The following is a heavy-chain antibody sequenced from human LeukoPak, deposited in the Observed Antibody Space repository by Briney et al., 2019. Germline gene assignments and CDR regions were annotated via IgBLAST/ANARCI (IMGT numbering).Heavy chain of an antibody. CDR2: IYPGDSDT. J-gene: IGHJ3*02. D-gene: IGHD1-26*01. V-gene: IGHV5-51*01. CDR1: GYRFTNFW. CDR3: ARQWGRPFDI. Sequence: GESLKISCKGSGYRFTNFWIGWVRPMPGKGLEWMGIIYPGDSDTTYSPSFQGQVTISADKSTSTAYLQWSSLKASDTAMYYCARQWGRPFDIWGQGTMVTVSS.